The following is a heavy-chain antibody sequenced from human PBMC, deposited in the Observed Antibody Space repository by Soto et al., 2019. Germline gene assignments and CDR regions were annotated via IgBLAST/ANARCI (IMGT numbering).Heavy chain of an antibody. CDR3: AKSPLLRFLDSGPQDL. J-gene: IGHJ5*02. V-gene: IGHV3-23*01. CDR2: ISGSGGST. Sequence: GGSLRLSCAASGFTFSSYAMSWVRQAPGKGLEWVSAISGSGGSTYYADSVKGRFTISRDNSKNTLYLQMNSLRAEDTAVYYCAKSPLLRFLDSGPQDLWGQGTLVTVSS. CDR1: GFTFSSYA. D-gene: IGHD3-3*01.